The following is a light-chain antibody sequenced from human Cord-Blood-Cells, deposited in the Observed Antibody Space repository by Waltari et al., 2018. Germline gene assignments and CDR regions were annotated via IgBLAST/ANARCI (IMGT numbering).Light chain of an antibody. V-gene: IGKV4-1*01. Sequence: DLVMTQAPHSLALSLGERATTNCNSSQSVLYSSNNKNYLAWYQQKPGQPPKPLIYWESTRESGVPDRFSGSGSGTDFTLTISSLQAEDVAVYYCQQYYSTPWTMYTFGQGTKLEIK. CDR2: WES. CDR3: QQYYSTPWTMYT. J-gene: IGKJ2*01. CDR1: QSVLYSSNNKNY.